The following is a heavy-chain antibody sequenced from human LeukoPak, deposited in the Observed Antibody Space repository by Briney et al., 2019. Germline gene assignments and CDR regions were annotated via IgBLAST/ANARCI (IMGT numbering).Heavy chain of an antibody. CDR3: ASASGSWYRPVDY. Sequence: GASVKVSCKASGYTFTMYYMHWVRQAPGQGLEWMGVINPSGGSTSYAQKFQGRVTMTRDTSTSTVYMELSSLRSEDTAVYYCASASGSWYRPVDYWGQGTLVTVSS. CDR1: GYTFTMYY. D-gene: IGHD6-13*01. V-gene: IGHV1-46*01. J-gene: IGHJ4*02. CDR2: INPSGGST.